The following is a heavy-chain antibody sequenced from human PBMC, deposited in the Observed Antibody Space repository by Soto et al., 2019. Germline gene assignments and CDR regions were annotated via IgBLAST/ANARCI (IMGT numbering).Heavy chain of an antibody. D-gene: IGHD2-15*01. Sequence: EVQLVESGGGLVKPGGSLRLSCAASGFNFNSYTINWVRQAPGKRLEWLSSISSSGYIFSTDSVRGRFTISRDNAKNSVYLKINRGRAGARAVYFGGRDCSGGSCYPGVDVGGQGTTVTVSS. J-gene: IGHJ6*02. CDR2: ISSSGYI. CDR3: GRDCSGGSCYPGVDV. V-gene: IGHV3-21*01. CDR1: GFNFNSYT.